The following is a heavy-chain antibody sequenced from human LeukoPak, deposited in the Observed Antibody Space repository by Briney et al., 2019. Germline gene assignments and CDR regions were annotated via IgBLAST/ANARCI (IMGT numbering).Heavy chain of an antibody. Sequence: PPGGSLRLSCAASGFTFSSYAMHWVRQAPGKGLEWVAVISYDGSNKYYADSVKGRFTISRDNSKNTLYLQMNSLRAEDTAVYYCARASLRYTVTKAPSFDYWGQGTLVTVSS. CDR2: ISYDGSNK. J-gene: IGHJ4*02. D-gene: IGHD4-17*01. CDR3: ARASLRYTVTKAPSFDY. V-gene: IGHV3-30-3*01. CDR1: GFTFSSYA.